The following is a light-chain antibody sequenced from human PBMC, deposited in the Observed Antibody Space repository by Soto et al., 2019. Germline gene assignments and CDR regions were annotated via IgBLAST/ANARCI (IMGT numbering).Light chain of an antibody. CDR3: QQRSNWRMYT. CDR1: QSVSSF. CDR2: DAS. J-gene: IGKJ2*01. V-gene: IGKV3-11*01. Sequence: EIVLTQSPATLSLSPGERANLSCRASQSVSSFLAWYQQKPGQAPRLLIYDASNRATGIPARFSGSGSGTDFTLTISSLEPEDFAVYYCQQRSNWRMYTFGQGTKLEIK.